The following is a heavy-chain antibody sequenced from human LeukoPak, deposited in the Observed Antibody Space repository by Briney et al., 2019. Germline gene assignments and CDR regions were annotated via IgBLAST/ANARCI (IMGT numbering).Heavy chain of an antibody. J-gene: IGHJ3*02. CDR2: INHSGST. CDR3: ARGSWHSSI. D-gene: IGHD6-13*01. Sequence: SETLSLTCAVYGGSFSGYFWSWIRQPPGKGLEWIGEINHSGSTNYNPSLKSRVTISVDTSKNQFSLKLSSVTAADTAVYYCARGSWHSSIWGQGTMVTVSS. CDR1: GGSFSGYF. V-gene: IGHV4-34*01.